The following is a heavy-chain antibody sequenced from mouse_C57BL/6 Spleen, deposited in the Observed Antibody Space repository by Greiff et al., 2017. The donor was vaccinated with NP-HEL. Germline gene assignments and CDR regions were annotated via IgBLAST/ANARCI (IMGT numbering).Heavy chain of an antibody. CDR1: GFNIKDDY. CDR3: TRQLRLQGGFAY. D-gene: IGHD3-2*02. Sequence: EVQRVESGAELVRPGASVKLSCTASGFNIKDDYMHWVKQRPEQGLEWIGWIDPENGDTEYASKFQGKATITADTSSNTAYLQLSSLTSEDTAVYYCTRQLRLQGGFAYWGQGTLVTVSA. V-gene: IGHV14-4*01. J-gene: IGHJ3*01. CDR2: IDPENGDT.